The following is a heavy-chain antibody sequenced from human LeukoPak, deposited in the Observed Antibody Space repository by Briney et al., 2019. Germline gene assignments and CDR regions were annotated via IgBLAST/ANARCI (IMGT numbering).Heavy chain of an antibody. Sequence: GGSLRLSCAASGFTFSSYSMNWVRQAPGKGLEWVSSISSSSSYIYYADSVKGRFTISRDNAKNSLYLQMNSLRAEDTAVYYCARGENQNTVVTQGAFDIWGQGTMVTVSS. CDR1: GFTFSSYS. V-gene: IGHV3-21*01. CDR2: ISSSSSYI. D-gene: IGHD4-23*01. CDR3: ARGENQNTVVTQGAFDI. J-gene: IGHJ3*02.